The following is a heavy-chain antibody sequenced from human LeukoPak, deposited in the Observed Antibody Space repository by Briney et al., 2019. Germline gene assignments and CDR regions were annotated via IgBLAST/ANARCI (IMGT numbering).Heavy chain of an antibody. CDR3: ARHDYGDYGPFDC. Sequence: PSETLSLTCTVSGGSIGSGDYYWGWIRQPPGKGLEWIGTIYYSGSTYYNTSLKSRVTIFVGMSNNLFSLKLNSVTAADTAVYYRARHDYGDYGPFDCWGQGALVTVSS. J-gene: IGHJ4*02. CDR1: GGSIGSGDYY. D-gene: IGHD4-17*01. V-gene: IGHV4-39*01. CDR2: IYYSGST.